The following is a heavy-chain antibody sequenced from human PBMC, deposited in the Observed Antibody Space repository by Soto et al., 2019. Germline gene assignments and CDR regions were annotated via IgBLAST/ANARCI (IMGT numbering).Heavy chain of an antibody. D-gene: IGHD2-8*01. J-gene: IGHJ4*02. V-gene: IGHV3-11*01. CDR2: ISNSGSDT. Sequence: GGSLRLSCEASGFTFGDFYMNWIRQAPGKGLECVSYISNSGSDTYYADSVKGRFTISRNNAKNSQYLQMSSLRAEETAVYYCASDITYCTNGVCYFSEHGVYWGQGALVTVSS. CDR1: GFTFGDFY. CDR3: ASDITYCTNGVCYFSEHGVY.